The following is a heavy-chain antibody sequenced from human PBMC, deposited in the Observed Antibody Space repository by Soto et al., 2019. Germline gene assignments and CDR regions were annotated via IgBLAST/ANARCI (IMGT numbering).Heavy chain of an antibody. D-gene: IGHD3-10*01. V-gene: IGHV3-23*01. Sequence: GGSLRLSCVASGLTFGSRAMTWVRQAPGEGLQWVSTITDTGGDAKYADSVRGRFVISRDNSKKTLYLQMTSLTAEDSAMYYCARGSTDSYPGSRIFHFWGRATLVTVSS. J-gene: IGHJ4*02. CDR3: ARGSTDSYPGSRIFHF. CDR2: ITDTGGDA. CDR1: GLTFGSRA.